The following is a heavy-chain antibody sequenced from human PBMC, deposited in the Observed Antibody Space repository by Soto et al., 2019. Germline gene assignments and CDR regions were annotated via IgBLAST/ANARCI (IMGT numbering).Heavy chain of an antibody. V-gene: IGHV1-69*12. CDR3: ARDKDRLPFGGNYYFILDV. D-gene: IGHD2-2*01. CDR1: GGTFRTSA. Sequence: QVQLVQSGAEVKKPGSSVKVSCKASGGTFRTSAISWVRQAPGQGLEWVGGIMPVFRRPKYAQNFQDRVTITADESTSTAYMELNSLRSDDTAVYYCARDKDRLPFGGNYYFILDVWGQGTAVTVSS. CDR2: IMPVFRRP. J-gene: IGHJ6*02.